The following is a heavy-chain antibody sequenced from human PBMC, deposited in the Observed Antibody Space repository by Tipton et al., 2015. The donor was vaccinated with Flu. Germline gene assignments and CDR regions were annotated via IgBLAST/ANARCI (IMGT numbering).Heavy chain of an antibody. CDR1: GFAFDDYT. D-gene: IGHD6-6*01. V-gene: IGHV3-9*01. J-gene: IGHJ6*02. Sequence: SLRLSCAASGFAFDDYTMHWVRQAPGKGLEWVSSINWVSSAMDYADSVRGRFTISRDNAKNSLYLQMSSLTADDTALYYCARDRSPSAGRDYYSCSGMDVWGHGTAVALSS. CDR2: INWVSSAM. CDR3: ARDRSPSAGRDYYSCSGMDV.